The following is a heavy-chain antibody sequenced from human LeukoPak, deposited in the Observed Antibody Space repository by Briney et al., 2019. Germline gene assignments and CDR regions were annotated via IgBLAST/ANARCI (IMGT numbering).Heavy chain of an antibody. CDR3: AKDYGDYVGLFDY. Sequence: PGGSLRLPCAASGFTFSSYAMSWVRQAPGKGLEWVSAISGSGGSTYYADSVKGRFTISRDNSKNTLYLQMNSLRAEDTAVYYCAKDYGDYVGLFDYWGQGTLVTVSS. J-gene: IGHJ4*02. V-gene: IGHV3-23*01. D-gene: IGHD4-17*01. CDR1: GFTFSSYA. CDR2: ISGSGGST.